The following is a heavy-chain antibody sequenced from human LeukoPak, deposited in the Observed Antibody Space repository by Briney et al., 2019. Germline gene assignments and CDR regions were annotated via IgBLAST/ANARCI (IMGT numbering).Heavy chain of an antibody. Sequence: SETLSLTCAVYGGYFSGYYWSWIRQPPGKGLEWIGEINHSGSTNYNPSLKSRVTISVDTSKNQFSLKLSSVTAADTAVYYCARGPPRRYYDSRQKGYFDYWGQGTLVTVSS. CDR3: ARGPPRRYYDSRQKGYFDY. J-gene: IGHJ4*02. CDR2: INHSGST. V-gene: IGHV4-34*01. D-gene: IGHD3-22*01. CDR1: GGYFSGYY.